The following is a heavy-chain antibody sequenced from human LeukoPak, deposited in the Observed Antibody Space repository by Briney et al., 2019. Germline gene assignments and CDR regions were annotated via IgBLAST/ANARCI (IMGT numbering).Heavy chain of an antibody. CDR2: IYYSGST. V-gene: IGHV4-59*08. CDR1: GGSISSYY. J-gene: IGHJ3*02. CDR3: ARPGALYGSEMGAFDI. Sequence: PSETLSLTRTVPGGSISSYYWSWIRQPPGKGLEWIGYIYYSGSTNYNPTLKSRVTISVDTSKNQFSLKLSSVTAADTAVYYCARPGALYGSEMGAFDIWGQGTMVTVSS. D-gene: IGHD3-10*01.